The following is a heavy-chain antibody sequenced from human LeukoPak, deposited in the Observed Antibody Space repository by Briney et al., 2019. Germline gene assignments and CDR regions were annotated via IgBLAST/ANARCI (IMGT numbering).Heavy chain of an antibody. CDR2: IYYSGST. D-gene: IGHD3-22*01. Sequence: PSETLSLTCTVSGGSISSSSYYWGWIRQPPGKGLEWIGSIYYSGSTHYNPSLKSRVTISVDTSKNQFSLKLRSVTAADTAVYYCARVTGYMIEDYFDYWGQGTLVTVSS. CDR1: GGSISSSSYY. J-gene: IGHJ4*02. CDR3: ARVTGYMIEDYFDY. V-gene: IGHV4-39*07.